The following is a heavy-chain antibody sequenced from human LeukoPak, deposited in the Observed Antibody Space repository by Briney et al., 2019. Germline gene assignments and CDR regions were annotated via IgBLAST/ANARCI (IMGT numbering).Heavy chain of an antibody. CDR2: INHSGST. J-gene: IGHJ3*02. Sequence: PSETLSLTCAVYGGSFSGYYWSWIRQPPGKGLEWIGEINHSGSTNYNPSLKSRVTISVDTSKDQFSLKLSSVTAADTAVYYCARAGYCTGDVCYPDAFDIWGQGTMVTVSS. D-gene: IGHD2-8*02. CDR3: ARAGYCTGDVCYPDAFDI. V-gene: IGHV4-34*01. CDR1: GGSFSGYY.